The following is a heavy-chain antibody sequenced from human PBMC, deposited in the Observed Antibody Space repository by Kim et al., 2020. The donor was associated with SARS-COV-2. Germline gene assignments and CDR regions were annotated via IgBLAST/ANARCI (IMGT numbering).Heavy chain of an antibody. V-gene: IGHV1-46*01. CDR2: INPSGGST. J-gene: IGHJ4*02. CDR1: GYTFTSYY. CDR3: ARDKGSGWSSFDY. Sequence: ASVKVSCKASGYTFTSYYMHWVRQAPGQGLEWMGIINPSGGSTNYAQKFQGRVTMTRDTSTSTVYMELSSLRSEDTTVFYCARDKGSGWSSFDYWGQGTLVTGSS. D-gene: IGHD6-19*01.